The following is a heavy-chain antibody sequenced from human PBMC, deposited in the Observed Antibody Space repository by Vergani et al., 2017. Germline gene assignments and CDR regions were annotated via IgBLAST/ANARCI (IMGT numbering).Heavy chain of an antibody. J-gene: IGHJ4*02. V-gene: IGHV3-73*02. CDR1: GFTFSGSA. D-gene: IGHD6-19*01. CDR2: IRSKANSYAT. CDR3: TIRPIAVAGTYEEDHSDY. Sequence: EVQLVESGGGLVQPGGSLKLSCAASGFTFSGSAMHWVRQASGKGLEWVGRIRSKANSYATAYAASVKGRFTISRDDSKNTAYLQMNSLKTEDTAVYYCTIRPIAVAGTYEEDHSDYWGQGSLVTVPP.